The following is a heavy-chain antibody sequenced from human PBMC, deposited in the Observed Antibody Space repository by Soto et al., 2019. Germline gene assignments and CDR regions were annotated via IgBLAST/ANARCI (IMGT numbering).Heavy chain of an antibody. CDR1: GFTFSSYS. CDR3: ARAADDYYEY. V-gene: IGHV3-21*01. J-gene: IGHJ4*01. CDR2: ISSSSSYI. Sequence: PGGSLRLSCAASGFTFSSYSMNWVRQAPGKWLEWVSSISSSSSYIYYAYSVKGRFTISREKANNSLYLQMNSLRAEDTAVYYCARAADDYYEYWGHGTLVTVSS.